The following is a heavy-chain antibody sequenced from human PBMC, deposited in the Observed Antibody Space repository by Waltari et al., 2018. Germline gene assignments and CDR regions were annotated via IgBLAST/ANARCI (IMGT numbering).Heavy chain of an antibody. D-gene: IGHD3-16*02. J-gene: IGHJ6*02. CDR2: INHSGST. V-gene: IGHV4-34*01. CDR1: GFTFSSYA. Sequence: VQLVESGGGLVQPGGSLRLSCAASGFTFSSYAMSWVRQAPGKGLEWIGEINHSGSTNYNPSLKSRVTISVDTSKNQFSLKLSSVTAADTAVYYCARRHYDYVWGSYRPGPHGMDVWGQGTTVTVSS. CDR3: ARRHYDYVWGSYRPGPHGMDV.